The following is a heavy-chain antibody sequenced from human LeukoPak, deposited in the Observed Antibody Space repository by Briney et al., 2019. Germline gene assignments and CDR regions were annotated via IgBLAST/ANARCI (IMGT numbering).Heavy chain of an antibody. D-gene: IGHD2-2*01. J-gene: IGHJ5*02. CDR1: GYTFTGYY. CDR3: ARLEQGYCSSTSCFP. V-gene: IGHV1-69*02. Sequence: SVKVSCKASGYTFTGYYMHWVRQAPGQGLEWMGRIIPILGIANYAQKFQGRVTITADKSTSTAYMELSSLRSEDTAVYYCARLEQGYCSSTSCFPWGQGTLVTVSS. CDR2: IIPILGIA.